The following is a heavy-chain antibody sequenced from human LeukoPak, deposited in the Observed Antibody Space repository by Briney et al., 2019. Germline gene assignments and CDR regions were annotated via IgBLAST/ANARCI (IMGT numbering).Heavy chain of an antibody. J-gene: IGHJ4*02. V-gene: IGHV3-21*01. D-gene: IGHD6-6*01. CDR1: GFTLRSYS. Sequence: PGGSLRLSCAASGFTLRSYSMNWVRQATGKGLEWVSYISSSSTHIYYADSVKGRFTISRDNARNSLYLQMNGLRAEDTAIYYCARSEHSSSSFDYWGQGTLVTVSS. CDR2: ISSSSTHI. CDR3: ARSEHSSSSFDY.